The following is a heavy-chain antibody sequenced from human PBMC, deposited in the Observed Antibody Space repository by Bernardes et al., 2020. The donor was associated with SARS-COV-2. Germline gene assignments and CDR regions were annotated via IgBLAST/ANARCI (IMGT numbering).Heavy chain of an antibody. V-gene: IGHV4-31*03. CDR3: ARGGNSVFDS. J-gene: IGHJ4*02. CDR2: IYYSGST. CDR1: GDSISSSGYY. D-gene: IGHD2-21*01. Sequence: SETLSLTCTVSGDSISSSGYYWYWIRQHPGKGLEWIGYIYYSGSTYYNPSLKSRVTISVDTSKNHFSLKLSSVTAADTAVYFCARGGNSVFDSWGQGTLVTVSS.